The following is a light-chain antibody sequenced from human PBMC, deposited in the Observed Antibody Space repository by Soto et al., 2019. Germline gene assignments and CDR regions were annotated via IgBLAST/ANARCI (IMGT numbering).Light chain of an antibody. CDR3: KSYAGSNTYV. V-gene: IGLV2-8*01. Sequence: QSVLTQPPSASGSPGQSVTISCTGTKNDIGVYDFVSWYQHPPGKAPRLIIYEVVQRPSGVPDRFSGSKSGKTASLTVSGLQAGDEADYFCKSYAGSNTYVFGSGTKVTVL. CDR2: EVV. J-gene: IGLJ1*01. CDR1: KNDIGVYDF.